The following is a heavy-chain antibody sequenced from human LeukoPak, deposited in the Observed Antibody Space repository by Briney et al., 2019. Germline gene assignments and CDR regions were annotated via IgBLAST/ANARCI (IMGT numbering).Heavy chain of an antibody. CDR2: ISYDGSNK. CDR3: AKRQSYYFEY. Sequence: GGSLRLSCAASGFTFSSYAMHWVRQAPGKGLEWVAVISYDGSNKYYADSVKGRFTISRDNSKNTLFLQMNSLRAEDTAVYYCAKRQSYYFEYWGQGTLVTVSS. V-gene: IGHV3-30*04. J-gene: IGHJ4*02. CDR1: GFTFSSYA.